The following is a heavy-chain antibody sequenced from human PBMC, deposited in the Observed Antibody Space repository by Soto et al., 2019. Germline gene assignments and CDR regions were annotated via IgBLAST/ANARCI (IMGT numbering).Heavy chain of an antibody. V-gene: IGHV4-34*01. Sequence: SETLSLTCTVYGGSFSGYYWSWIRQPPGKGLEWIGEINHSGSTNYNPSLKSRVTISVDTSKNQFSLKLSSVTAADTAVYYCARGGRITIFGVVIIRGYGMDVWGQGTTVTVSS. D-gene: IGHD3-3*01. CDR2: INHSGST. J-gene: IGHJ6*02. CDR3: ARGGRITIFGVVIIRGYGMDV. CDR1: GGSFSGYY.